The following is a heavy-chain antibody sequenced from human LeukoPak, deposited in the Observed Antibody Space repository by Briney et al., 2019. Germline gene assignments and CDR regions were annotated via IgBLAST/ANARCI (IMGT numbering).Heavy chain of an antibody. D-gene: IGHD3-22*01. CDR1: GGSISGYY. J-gene: IGHJ6*02. CDR2: IYYSGST. CDR3: ARVKYYYDSRGPYYYYYGMDV. Sequence: SETLSLTCIVSGGSISGYYWTWIRQPPGKGLEWIGYIYYSGSTNYNPSLKSRVTISVDTSKNQFSLKLSSVTAADTAVYYCARVKYYYDSRGPYYYYYGMDVWGQGTTVTVSS. V-gene: IGHV4-59*01.